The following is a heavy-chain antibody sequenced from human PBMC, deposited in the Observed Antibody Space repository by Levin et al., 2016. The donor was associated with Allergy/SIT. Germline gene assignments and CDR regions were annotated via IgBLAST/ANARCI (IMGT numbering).Heavy chain of an antibody. CDR2: ISSSSYI. J-gene: IGHJ4*02. CDR1: GFTFSSYS. D-gene: IGHD3-10*01. Sequence: GGSLRLSCAASGFTFSSYSMNWVRQAPGKGLEWVSSISSSSYIYYADSVKGRFTISRDNAKNSLYLQMNSLRAEDTAVYYCARDLKAAVRGAADYWGQGTLVTVSS. V-gene: IGHV3-21*01. CDR3: ARDLKAAVRGAADY.